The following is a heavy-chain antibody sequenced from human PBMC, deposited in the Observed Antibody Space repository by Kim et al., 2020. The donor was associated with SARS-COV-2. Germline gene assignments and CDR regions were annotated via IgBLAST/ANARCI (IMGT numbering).Heavy chain of an antibody. V-gene: IGHV3-15*01. CDR2: TI. CDR3: TTLVRGAVASY. D-gene: IGHD3-10*01. Sequence: TIDYAAPVKGRFTISRDDSKNTLYLQMNSLKTEDTAVYYCTTLVRGAVASYWGQGTLVTVSS. J-gene: IGHJ4*02.